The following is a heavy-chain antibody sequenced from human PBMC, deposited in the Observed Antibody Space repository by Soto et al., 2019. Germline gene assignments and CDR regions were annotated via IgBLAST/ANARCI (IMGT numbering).Heavy chain of an antibody. CDR2: ISPYDGDR. D-gene: IGHD2-8*01. J-gene: IGHJ5*02. Sequence: QVQLVQSGPEVKKPGASVKVSCRASGYTFANYGIGWVRQAPRQGLEWMGWISPYDGDRNFAQKFQGRFTMTTDTLANTVYMEMRSLRSDDTAVFYCARDRGFCTDGVCTDEFDRWGQGTLVTVSS. CDR1: GYTFANYG. V-gene: IGHV1-18*04. CDR3: ARDRGFCTDGVCTDEFDR.